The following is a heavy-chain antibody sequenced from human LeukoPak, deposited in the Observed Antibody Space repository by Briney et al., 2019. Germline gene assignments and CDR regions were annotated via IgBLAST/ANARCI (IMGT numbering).Heavy chain of an antibody. CDR1: GFTFSSYW. CDR2: IKQEGSEK. CDR3: ARPDCSSTSCYPYYFDY. J-gene: IGHJ4*02. D-gene: IGHD2-2*01. V-gene: IGHV3-7*01. Sequence: GGSLRLSCAASGFTFSSYWMSWVRQAPGKGREGVANIKQEGSEKYYVDSVKGRFTISRDNAKNSLYLQMNSLRAEDTAVYSCARPDCSSTSCYPYYFDYWGQGTLVTVSS.